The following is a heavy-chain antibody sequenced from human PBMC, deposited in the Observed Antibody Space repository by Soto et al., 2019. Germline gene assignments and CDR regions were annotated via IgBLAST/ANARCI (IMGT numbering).Heavy chain of an antibody. J-gene: IGHJ4*02. CDR3: AWAMYYGFWSGFDF. CDR2: IYYSGST. Sequence: QLQLQESGPGLVKPSETLSLTCTVSGGSISSSSYYWGWIRQPPGKGLEWIGNIYYSGSTYYNPSLKSRVTMSVDTSQNQFSLKLSSVTAADTAVYYCAWAMYYGFWSGFDFWGQGTLVTVSS. CDR1: GGSISSSSYY. D-gene: IGHD3-3*01. V-gene: IGHV4-39*01.